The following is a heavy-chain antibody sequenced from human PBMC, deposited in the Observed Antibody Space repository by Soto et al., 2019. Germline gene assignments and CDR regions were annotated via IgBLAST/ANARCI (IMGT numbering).Heavy chain of an antibody. J-gene: IGHJ4*02. D-gene: IGHD1-26*01. Sequence: TAETLARTCTVSGGSISSCGYYWSWIRQHPVKVLEWIGYIYYSGSTYYNPSLKSRVTISVDKSKNQFSLKLTSVTAAETAVYYCARVRGGGPFDAWAQGTLVTVSS. V-gene: IGHV4-31*03. CDR1: GGSISSCGYY. CDR3: ARVRGGGPFDA. CDR2: IYYSGST.